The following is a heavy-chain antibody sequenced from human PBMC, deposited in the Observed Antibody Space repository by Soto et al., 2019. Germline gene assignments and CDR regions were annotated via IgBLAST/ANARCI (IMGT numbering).Heavy chain of an antibody. CDR3: AKDIGLRTINPDFYGMDA. CDR2: GVGT. D-gene: IGHD2-15*01. CDR1: GFTFSSYG. V-gene: IGHV3-43*02. Sequence: GGSLRLSCVVSGFTFSSYGMHWVRQAPGKGLEWDGVGTKYADSVKGRFTISRDNSKNSLYLQMKSLRTEDTALYYCAKDIGLRTINPDFYGMDAWGQGTTVTVSS. J-gene: IGHJ6*02.